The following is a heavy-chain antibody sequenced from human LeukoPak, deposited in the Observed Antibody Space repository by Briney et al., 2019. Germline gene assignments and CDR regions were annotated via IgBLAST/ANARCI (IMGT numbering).Heavy chain of an antibody. Sequence: GAAVKVSRKGTGYTYTRYGKSEVRQARGQGGEGVGWISAYNGNTNYAQKLQGRVTMTTDTSTSTAYMELSSLRSEDTAVYYCSFSSSWYAPLGYWGQGTLVTVSS. CDR3: SFSSSWYAPLGY. J-gene: IGHJ4*02. CDR1: GYTYTRYG. V-gene: IGHV1-18*01. CDR2: ISAYNGNT. D-gene: IGHD6-13*01.